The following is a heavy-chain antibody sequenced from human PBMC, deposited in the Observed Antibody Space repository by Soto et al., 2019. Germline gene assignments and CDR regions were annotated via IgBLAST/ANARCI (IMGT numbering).Heavy chain of an antibody. CDR2: IIPIFGTA. V-gene: IGHV1-69*13. D-gene: IGHD2-2*01. J-gene: IGHJ6*02. CDR1: GGTFSRYA. CDR3: ARGEVVVVPAATPYYYYYGMDV. Sequence: GASVKVSCKASGGTFSRYAISWVRQAPGQGLEWMGGIIPIFGTANYAQKFQGRVTITADESTSTAYMELSSLRSEDTAVYYCARGEVVVVPAATPYYYYYGMDVWGQGTTVTVSS.